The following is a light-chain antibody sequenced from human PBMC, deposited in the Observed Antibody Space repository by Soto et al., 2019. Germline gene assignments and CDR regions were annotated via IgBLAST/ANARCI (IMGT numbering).Light chain of an antibody. Sequence: EIVLTQSPGTLSLSPGERATLSCRASQSVSSSSYLAWYQQKPGQAPRLLIYGASSRATGIPDRFSGSGSATDLTLTISRLEPEDFAVYYCRQYGSSPSYTFGKGTKLEIK. J-gene: IGKJ2*01. CDR2: GAS. V-gene: IGKV3-20*01. CDR3: RQYGSSPSYT. CDR1: QSVSSSSY.